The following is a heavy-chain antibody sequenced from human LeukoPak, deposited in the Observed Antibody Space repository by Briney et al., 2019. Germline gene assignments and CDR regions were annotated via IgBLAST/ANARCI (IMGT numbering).Heavy chain of an antibody. Sequence: GGSLRLSCSASGFDVTSKYMTWVRQTPEKGLDWVSVIYSAASTLYAASVKGRFTISRDKSNNTLYLEMNSLRAEDTAVYYCARGDGYYYGSGSYCDFWGQGTLVTVSS. D-gene: IGHD3-10*01. J-gene: IGHJ4*02. V-gene: IGHV3-66*01. CDR3: ARGDGYYYGSGSYCDF. CDR2: IYSAAST. CDR1: GFDVTSKY.